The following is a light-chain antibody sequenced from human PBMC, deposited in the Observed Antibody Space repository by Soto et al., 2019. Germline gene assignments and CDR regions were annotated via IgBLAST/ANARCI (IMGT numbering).Light chain of an antibody. CDR1: QGLVSW. CDR2: AAS. J-gene: IGKJ4*01. CDR3: QQTSSFPLT. V-gene: IGKV1-12*01. Sequence: DIQVTQSPSSVSASVGDRVTITCRASQGLVSWLAWYQQKPGKAPKLLIYAASSFQSGVTSRFSGSGSGTDFTLTISSLQPEDFATYYCQQTSSFPLTFGGGTKVEIK.